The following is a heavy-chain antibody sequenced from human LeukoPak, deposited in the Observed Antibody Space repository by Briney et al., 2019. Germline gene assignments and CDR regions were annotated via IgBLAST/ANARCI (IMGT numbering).Heavy chain of an antibody. CDR2: INQDGREA. J-gene: IGHJ6*03. CDR3: ARVGRIYQYYMDV. CDR1: GFTFSYYW. D-gene: IGHD1-14*01. Sequence: GGSLRLSCGGSGFTFSYYWMHWVRQAPGKGLEWVASINQDGREAYSVDSVKGRFTISRDNAKNSPYLQMNSLRAEDTAVYYCARVGRIYQYYMDVWGKGTTVTVSS. V-gene: IGHV3-7*01.